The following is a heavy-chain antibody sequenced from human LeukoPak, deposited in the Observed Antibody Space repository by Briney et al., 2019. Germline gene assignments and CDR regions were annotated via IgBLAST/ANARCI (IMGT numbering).Heavy chain of an antibody. CDR2: INRSGST. CDR1: GGSFSGYY. V-gene: IGHV4-34*01. D-gene: IGHD3-10*01. CDR3: ARDRGFYRYGSGSYYANYGMDV. J-gene: IGHJ6*02. Sequence: PSETLSLTCAVYGGSFSGYYWSWIRQPPGKGLEWIGEINRSGSTNYNPSLKSRVTISVDTSKNQFSLKLSSVTAEDTAVYYCARDRGFYRYGSGSYYANYGMDVWGQGTTVTVSS.